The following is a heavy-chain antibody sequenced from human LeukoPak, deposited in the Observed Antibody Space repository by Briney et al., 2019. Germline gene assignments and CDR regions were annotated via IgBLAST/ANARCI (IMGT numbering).Heavy chain of an antibody. CDR3: ARGHCSSTSCYVGYYYYYYMDV. J-gene: IGHJ6*03. CDR2: INTNTGNP. CDR1: GYTFTSYA. V-gene: IGHV7-4-1*02. Sequence: ASVKVSCKASGYTFTSYAMNWVRQAPGQGLEWMGWINTNTGNPTYAQGFTGRFVFSLDTSVSTAYLQISSLKAEDTAVYYCARGHCSSTSCYVGYYYYYYMDVWGKGTTVTVSS. D-gene: IGHD2-2*01.